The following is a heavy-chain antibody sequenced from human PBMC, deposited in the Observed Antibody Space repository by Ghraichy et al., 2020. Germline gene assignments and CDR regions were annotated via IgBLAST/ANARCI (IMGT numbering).Heavy chain of an antibody. CDR3: ARIVRAVTGRVNFWYFDL. J-gene: IGHJ2*01. CDR2: IFSSDEK. CDR1: GFSLTNAEMG. D-gene: IGHD6-19*01. Sequence: SGPTLVKPTETLTLTCTVSGFSLTNAEMGVSWIRQPPGKALEWLAHIFSSDEKSYSTSLRTRLTISKDTSKSQVVLTMTNMDPVDTATYFCARIVRAVTGRVNFWYFDLWGRGTLVTVSS. V-gene: IGHV2-26*01.